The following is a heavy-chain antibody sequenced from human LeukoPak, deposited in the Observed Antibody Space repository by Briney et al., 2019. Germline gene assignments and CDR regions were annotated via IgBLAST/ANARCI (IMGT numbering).Heavy chain of an antibody. V-gene: IGHV3-74*01. D-gene: IGHD5-18*01. CDR1: GFTFSSYW. CDR3: FRDFAYSEPAY. J-gene: IGHJ4*02. Sequence: PGGSLGLSCAASGFTFSSYWMSWVRQAPEKGLVWVAHIKGDGKSTRYADSVKGRFTISRDNAKNTLYLQMNSLRPDDTAVYYCFRDFAYSEPAYWGQGTLVTVSS. CDR2: IKGDGKST.